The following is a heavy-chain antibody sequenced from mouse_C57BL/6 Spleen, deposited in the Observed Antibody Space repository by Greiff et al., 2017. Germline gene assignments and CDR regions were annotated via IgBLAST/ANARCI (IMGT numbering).Heavy chain of an antibody. Sequence: VHLVESGAELVRPGASVKLSCKASGYTFTDYYINWVKQRPGQGLEWIARIYPGSGNTYYNEKFKGKATLTAEKSSSTAYMQLSSLTSEDSAVXFCARGGAQAKDFDYWGQGTTLTVSS. CDR2: IYPGSGNT. V-gene: IGHV1-76*01. CDR3: ARGGAQAKDFDY. CDR1: GYTFTDYY. D-gene: IGHD3-2*02. J-gene: IGHJ2*01.